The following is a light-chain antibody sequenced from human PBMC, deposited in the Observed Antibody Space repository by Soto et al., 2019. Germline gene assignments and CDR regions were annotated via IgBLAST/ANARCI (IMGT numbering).Light chain of an antibody. Sequence: DIQMTQSPSTLSASVGDRVTITCRASQSISSWLVWYQQKPGKAPKLLIYDASSLESGVPSRFSGSGSGTIFTLTISSLQPDDFATYYCQQYNSWWTFDQGTKVEIK. CDR2: DAS. CDR3: QQYNSWWT. CDR1: QSISSW. J-gene: IGKJ1*01. V-gene: IGKV1-5*01.